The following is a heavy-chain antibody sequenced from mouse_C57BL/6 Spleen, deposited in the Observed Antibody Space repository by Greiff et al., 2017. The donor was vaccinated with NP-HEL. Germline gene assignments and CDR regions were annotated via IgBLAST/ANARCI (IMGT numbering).Heavy chain of an antibody. J-gene: IGHJ2*01. V-gene: IGHV1-50*01. CDR3: ARGNEGYYLDY. Sequence: VQLQQSGAELVKPGASVKLSCKASGYTFTSYWMQWVKQRPGQGLEWIGEIDPSDSYTNYNQKFKGKATLTVDTSSSTAYMQLSSLTSEDSAVYYCARGNEGYYLDYWGQGTTLTVSS. CDR2: IDPSDSYT. D-gene: IGHD2-1*01. CDR1: GYTFTSYW.